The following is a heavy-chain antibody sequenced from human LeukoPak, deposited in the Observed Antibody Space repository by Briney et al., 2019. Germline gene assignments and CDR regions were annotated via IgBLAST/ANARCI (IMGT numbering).Heavy chain of an antibody. CDR1: GFTFGNHA. CDR3: ARAVFDDYGDPYFDY. Sequence: PGGSLRLSCAASGSSGFTFGNHAMSWVRQAPGKGLEWVSTISGSGGTTYYADSVKGRFTISRDNAKNTLYLQMNSLRAEDTAVYYCARAVFDDYGDPYFDYWGQGTLVTVSS. V-gene: IGHV3-23*01. CDR2: ISGSGGTT. D-gene: IGHD4-17*01. J-gene: IGHJ4*02.